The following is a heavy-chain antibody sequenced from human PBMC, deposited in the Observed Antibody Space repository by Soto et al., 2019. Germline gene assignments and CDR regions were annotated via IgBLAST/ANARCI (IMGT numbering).Heavy chain of an antibody. V-gene: IGHV3-7*01. J-gene: IGHJ6*02. CDR1: GFTFSRFW. D-gene: IGHD2-15*01. CDR3: ARGADCSGGTCYSYYCGMDV. CDR2: IQQDGSEK. Sequence: PGGSLRLSCEASGFTFSRFWMIWVRQAPGRGLEWVANIQQDGSEKYYVDSVKGRFTVSRDYTNNSLYRQMDSLRAEDTAVYYCARGADCSGGTCYSYYCGMDVWGQGTTVTVSS.